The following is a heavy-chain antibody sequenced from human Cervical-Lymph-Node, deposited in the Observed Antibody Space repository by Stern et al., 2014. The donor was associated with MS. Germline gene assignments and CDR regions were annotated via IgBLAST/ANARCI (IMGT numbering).Heavy chain of an antibody. CDR1: GGSFINYD. V-gene: IGHV1-69*01. CDR3: AQGAGSYWYVGL. CDR2: IDPIFGAP. J-gene: IGHJ2*01. D-gene: IGHD6-19*01. Sequence: QLMQSGAEVKKPGSSVKVSCRPSGGSFINYDISWVRQAPGPGIAWMGGIDPIFGAPDYAQRFQARLTTTADESTSTAYMELGSLTSDDTAIYYCAQGAGSYWYVGLWGRGTPITVSS.